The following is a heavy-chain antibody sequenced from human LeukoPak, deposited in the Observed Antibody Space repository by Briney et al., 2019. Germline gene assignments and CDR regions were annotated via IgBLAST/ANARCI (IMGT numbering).Heavy chain of an antibody. J-gene: IGHJ4*02. D-gene: IGHD3-16*01. CDR1: GFTFSSYA. Sequence: GGSLRLSCAASGFTFSSYAMHWVRQAPGKGLEWVAVISYDGSNKYYADSVKGRFTISRDNSKNTLYLQMNSLRAEGTAVYYCARGGLNFDYWGQGTLVTVSS. CDR2: ISYDGSNK. CDR3: ARGGLNFDY. V-gene: IGHV3-30-3*01.